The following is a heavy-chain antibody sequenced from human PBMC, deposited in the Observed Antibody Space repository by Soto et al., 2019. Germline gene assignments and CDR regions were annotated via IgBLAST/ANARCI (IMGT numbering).Heavy chain of an antibody. D-gene: IGHD3-3*01. J-gene: IGHJ4*02. CDR1: GFSFGSYA. V-gene: IGHV3-23*01. CDR3: ARWSYLDY. Sequence: SLRLSCASSGFSFGSYALSWVRQAPGMGLEWVSTISGSDGKTFYADSVKGRFSISRDTSQNTLYLQMNSLRADDTAIYYCARWSYLDYWGQGTRVTVSS. CDR2: ISGSDGKT.